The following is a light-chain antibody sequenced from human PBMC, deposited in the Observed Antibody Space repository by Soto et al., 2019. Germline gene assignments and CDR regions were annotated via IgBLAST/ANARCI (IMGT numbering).Light chain of an antibody. J-gene: IGLJ1*01. Sequence: QSVLTQPPSASGAPGQRVTISCTGSSSNIGPTYDVHWYQQLPGTAPKLLIYANTNRPSGVPDRFSGSKSGTSASLAITGLQAEDEADYFCQSYDSSLSGYVFGTGTQLTVL. CDR1: SSNIGPTYD. CDR2: ANT. V-gene: IGLV1-40*01. CDR3: QSYDSSLSGYV.